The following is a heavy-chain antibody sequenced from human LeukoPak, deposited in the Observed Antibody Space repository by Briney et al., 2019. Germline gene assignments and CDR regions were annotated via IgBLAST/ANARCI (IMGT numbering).Heavy chain of an antibody. CDR1: GGTFSSYA. Sequence: GASVKVSCKASGGTFSSYAISWVRQAPGQGLEWMGGIIPIFGTANYAQKFQGRVTITADESTSTAYMELSSLRSEDTAVYYCAMGRERITIFGVVMGNWFDPWGQGTLVTVSS. V-gene: IGHV1-69*13. J-gene: IGHJ5*02. CDR3: AMGRERITIFGVVMGNWFDP. CDR2: IIPIFGTA. D-gene: IGHD3-3*01.